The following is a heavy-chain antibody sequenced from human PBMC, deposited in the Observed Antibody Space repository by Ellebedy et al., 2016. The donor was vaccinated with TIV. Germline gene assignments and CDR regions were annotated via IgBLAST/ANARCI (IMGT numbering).Heavy chain of an antibody. CDR3: ARGGGTTSLYALDV. J-gene: IGHJ6*02. CDR1: GFTFTSHY. D-gene: IGHD2-15*01. CDR2: FKIDGSSA. V-gene: IGHV3-74*01. Sequence: GESLKISCVASGFTFTSHYMHWVRQAPGKGLEWVSRFKIDGSSATYADSVKGRFTISRDNSKNTLYLQMNSLRVEDTAVYYCARGGGTTSLYALDVWGQGTTVTVSS.